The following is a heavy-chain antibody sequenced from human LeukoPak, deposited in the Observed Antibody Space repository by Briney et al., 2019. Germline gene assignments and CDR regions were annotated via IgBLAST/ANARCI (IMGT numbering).Heavy chain of an antibody. CDR3: AKGRRGYSYGSDV. CDR2: ISSSGSTI. J-gene: IGHJ6*01. V-gene: IGHV3-11*01. Sequence: GGSLRLSCAASGFTFSDYYMSWIRQAPGKGLEWVSYISSSGSTIYYADFVKGRFTISRDNSKNTLYLQMNSLRDEDTAVYYCAKGRRGYSYGSDVWGKGTTVTISS. D-gene: IGHD3-16*02. CDR1: GFTFSDYY.